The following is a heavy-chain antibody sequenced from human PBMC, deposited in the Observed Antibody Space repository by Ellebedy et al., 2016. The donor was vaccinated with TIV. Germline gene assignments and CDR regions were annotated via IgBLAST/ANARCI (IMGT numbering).Heavy chain of an antibody. V-gene: IGHV4-38-2*02. D-gene: IGHD6-19*01. CDR1: GYSISSGYY. CDR3: ARVRQWLGDY. CDR2: IYHSGST. J-gene: IGHJ4*02. Sequence: SETLSLXXTVSGYSISSGYYWGWIRQPPGKGLEWIGSIYHSGSTYYNPSLKSRVTISVDTSKNQFSLKLSSVTAADTAVYYCARVRQWLGDYWGQGTLVTVSS.